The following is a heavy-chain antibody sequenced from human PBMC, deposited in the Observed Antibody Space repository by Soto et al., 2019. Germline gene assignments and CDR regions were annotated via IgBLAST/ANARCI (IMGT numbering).Heavy chain of an antibody. CDR3: XXXXXXXXXXXXX. V-gene: IGHV3-48*01. CDR2: ISSSSSTI. J-gene: IGHJ4*02. Sequence: EVQLVESGGGLVQPGGSLRLSCAASGFTFGSYSMNWVRQAPGKGLEWVSYISSSSSTIYYADSVEGRFTISRDNAKNSLDLXXXXXXXXXXXXXXXXXXXXXXXXXXXXXGQGTLVTVSS. CDR1: GFTFGSYS.